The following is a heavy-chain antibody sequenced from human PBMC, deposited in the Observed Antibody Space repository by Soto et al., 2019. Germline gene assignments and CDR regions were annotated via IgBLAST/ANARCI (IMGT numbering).Heavy chain of an antibody. CDR2: IYPDDSDT. Sequence: PGESLKISCKASGYSFNTYWNGWVRQLPGKGLEWMGIIYPDDSDTRYSPSFQGQVTISADKSFTTVYLQWNSLKASDTAIYYCARPGYYDSSGFFNFDHWGQGTLVTVSS. CDR1: GYSFNTYW. V-gene: IGHV5-51*01. J-gene: IGHJ4*02. CDR3: ARPGYYDSSGFFNFDH. D-gene: IGHD3-22*01.